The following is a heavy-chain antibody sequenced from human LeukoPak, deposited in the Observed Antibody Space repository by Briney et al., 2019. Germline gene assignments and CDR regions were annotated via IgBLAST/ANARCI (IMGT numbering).Heavy chain of an antibody. CDR2: ITPYSGGT. CDR3: VRERRHYYDSSGYYFFDY. D-gene: IGHD3-22*01. Sequence: ASVKVSCKASGYSFIDYYMHWVRQAPGQGPEWVGWITPYSGGTDYAQKFQDRVTMTSDTATSTAYMTLSRVRSDGTADYYCVRERRHYYDSSGYYFFDYWGQGTLVTVSS. J-gene: IGHJ4*02. V-gene: IGHV1-2*02. CDR1: GYSFIDYY.